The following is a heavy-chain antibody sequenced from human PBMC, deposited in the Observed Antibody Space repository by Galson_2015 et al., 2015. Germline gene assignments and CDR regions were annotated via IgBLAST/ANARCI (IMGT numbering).Heavy chain of an antibody. CDR1: GYTFTTYS. D-gene: IGHD2-15*01. J-gene: IGHJ1*01. Sequence: SVKVSCKASGYTFTTYSLHWVRQAPGQGLEWMGIINPSDGDPTYAQKFQGRVTMTRDTSTTTVYMDLSSLTSEDTAVYYRARASYCSGGRCYSPEYFQHWGQGTPFIVSS. CDR2: INPSDGDP. V-gene: IGHV1-46*01. CDR3: ARASYCSGGRCYSPEYFQH.